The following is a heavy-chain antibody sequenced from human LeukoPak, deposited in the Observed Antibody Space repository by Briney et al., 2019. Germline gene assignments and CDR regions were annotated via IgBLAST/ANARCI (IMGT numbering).Heavy chain of an antibody. CDR2: INPSGGST. D-gene: IGHD5-24*01. Sequence: ASVKVSCKASGYTFTSYYMHWVRQAPGQGLEWMGIINPSGGSTSYAQKFQGRVTMTRDMSTSTVYMELSSLRSEDTAVYYCARAEMATHLYNWFDPWGQGTLVTVSS. CDR1: GYTFTSYY. CDR3: ARAEMATHLYNWFDP. J-gene: IGHJ5*02. V-gene: IGHV1-46*01.